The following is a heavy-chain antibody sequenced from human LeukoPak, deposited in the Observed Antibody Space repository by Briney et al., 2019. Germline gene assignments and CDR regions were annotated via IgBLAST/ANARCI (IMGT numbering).Heavy chain of an antibody. V-gene: IGHV3-30*19. Sequence: TGGSLRLSCAASGFTFSSYGMHWVRQAPGKGLEWVAVISYDGSNKYYADSVKGRFTISRDNSKNTLYLQMNSLRAEDTAVYYCAGGAQLVLKGYFQHWGQGTLVTVSS. CDR2: ISYDGSNK. J-gene: IGHJ1*01. D-gene: IGHD6-13*01. CDR1: GFTFSSYG. CDR3: AGGAQLVLKGYFQH.